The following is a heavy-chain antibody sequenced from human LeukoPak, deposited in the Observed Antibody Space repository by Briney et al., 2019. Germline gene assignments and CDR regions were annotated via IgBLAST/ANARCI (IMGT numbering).Heavy chain of an antibody. CDR3: ASAAANYYDSSGYYYVY. V-gene: IGHV1-18*01. CDR1: GYTFTSYG. Sequence: ASAKVSCKASGYTFTSYGIGWARHAPGPGLEWMGCISAYNGNTNYAQKLQGRVTMTTDTSTTTAYMELRSLRSDDTAVYYCASAAANYYDSSGYYYVYWGQGTLVTVSS. CDR2: ISAYNGNT. J-gene: IGHJ4*02. D-gene: IGHD3-22*01.